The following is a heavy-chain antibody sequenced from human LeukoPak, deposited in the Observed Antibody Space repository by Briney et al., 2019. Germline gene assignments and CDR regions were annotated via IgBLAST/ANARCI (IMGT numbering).Heavy chain of an antibody. J-gene: IGHJ4*02. CDR1: GFTFNSYA. CDR2: ISGSGGGT. V-gene: IGHV3-23*01. D-gene: IGHD1-26*01. CDR3: AKDLGRYRNNYFDY. Sequence: GGSLRLSCAASGFTFNSYAMSWVRQAPEKGLEWVSTISGSGGGTYYADSVKGRFTISRDDSKNTLYLQMNSLRAEDTAVYYCAKDLGRYRNNYFDYWGQGTLVTVSS.